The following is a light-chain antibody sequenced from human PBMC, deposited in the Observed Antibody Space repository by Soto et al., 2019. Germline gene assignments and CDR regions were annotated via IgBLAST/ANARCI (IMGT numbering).Light chain of an antibody. CDR1: QGISSY. Sequence: IQMTQSPSSLSASTGDRVTISCRASQGISSYLAWYQKKPGKAPKLLIYAASTLQSGVPSRFSGSGSGTDFTLTISCLQSEDFATYDCQQYHSYPRAVGQGTKVDIK. CDR2: AAS. V-gene: IGKV1-8*01. CDR3: QQYHSYPRA. J-gene: IGKJ1*01.